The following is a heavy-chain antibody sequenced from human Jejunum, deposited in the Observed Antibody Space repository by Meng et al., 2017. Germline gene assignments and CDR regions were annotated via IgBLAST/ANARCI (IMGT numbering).Heavy chain of an antibody. CDR1: GGSVSSGNSY. Sequence: QGQPQQSGPRLVRPSETRSLTCTVSGGSVSSGNSYWSWIRQPPGKGLEWIGYIYYSGSTNYNPSLKSRVTISVDTSKNQFSLKLSSVTAADTAVYYCARGGFFEAAAANLIDSWGQGTLVTVFS. V-gene: IGHV4-61*01. D-gene: IGHD6-13*01. CDR2: IYYSGST. CDR3: ARGGFFEAAAANLIDS. J-gene: IGHJ4*02.